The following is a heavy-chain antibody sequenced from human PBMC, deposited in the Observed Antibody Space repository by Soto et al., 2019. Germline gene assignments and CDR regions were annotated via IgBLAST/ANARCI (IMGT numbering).Heavy chain of an antibody. CDR3: ARGLSTYYDD. V-gene: IGHV1-18*01. CDR2: IIAYNGNT. CDR1: GYTFTCYG. Sequence: ASVKVSCKSSGYTFTCYGISWVRQAPGQGLEWMGWIIAYNGNTNYAQKLQGRVTMTTDTSTSTAYMELRSLRFDDTSVYYCARGLSTYYDDWSQGTRVTVSS. D-gene: IGHD3-16*02. J-gene: IGHJ4*02.